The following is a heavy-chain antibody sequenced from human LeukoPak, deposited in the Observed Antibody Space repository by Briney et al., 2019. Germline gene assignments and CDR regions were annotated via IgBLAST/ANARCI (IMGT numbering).Heavy chain of an antibody. CDR3: AKDFATGYSSGWYVY. Sequence: PGGSLRPSCAASRFTFSSYAMSWVRQAPGKGLEWVSAISGSGGSTYYADSVKGRFTISRDNSKNTLYLQMNSLRAEDTAVYYCAKDFATGYSSGWYVYWGQGTLVTVSS. CDR2: ISGSGGST. D-gene: IGHD6-19*01. J-gene: IGHJ4*02. V-gene: IGHV3-23*01. CDR1: RFTFSSYA.